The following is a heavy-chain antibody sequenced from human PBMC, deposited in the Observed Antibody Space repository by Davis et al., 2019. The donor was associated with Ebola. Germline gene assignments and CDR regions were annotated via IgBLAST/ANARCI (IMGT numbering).Heavy chain of an antibody. CDR1: GFTFSSYE. J-gene: IGHJ4*02. Sequence: PGGSLRLSCAASGFTFSSYEMNWVRQAPGMGLEWVSIVYNDGRTYYAASVKGRFTVSRHNSENTLSLQMNSLRPDDTAVYYCAGFGGYSYWGQGTLVTVSS. D-gene: IGHD4-23*01. CDR2: VYNDGRT. CDR3: AGFGGYSY. V-gene: IGHV3-53*04.